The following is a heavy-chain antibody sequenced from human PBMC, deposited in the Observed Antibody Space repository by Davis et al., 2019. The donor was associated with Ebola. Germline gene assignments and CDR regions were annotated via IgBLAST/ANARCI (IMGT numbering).Heavy chain of an antibody. Sequence: ASVKVSCKASGYIFTNYSVHWVRQAPGQGLEWMGIINPSGGRTTYAHRFQGRVTMTRDTSTSTVYMELSSLRSEDTAVYYCARDEHYAFDYWGQGTLVTVSS. CDR2: INPSGGRT. V-gene: IGHV1-46*01. D-gene: IGHD4-17*01. CDR1: GYIFTNYS. J-gene: IGHJ4*02. CDR3: ARDEHYAFDY.